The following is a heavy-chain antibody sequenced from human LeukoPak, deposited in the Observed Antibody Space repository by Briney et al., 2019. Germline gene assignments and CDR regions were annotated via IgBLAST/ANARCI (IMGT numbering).Heavy chain of an antibody. D-gene: IGHD6-19*01. CDR1: GGTFSSYA. Sequence: SVKVSCKASGGTFSSYAISWVRRAPGQGLEWMGGIIPIFGTANYAQKFQGRVTITADESTSTAYMELSSLRSEDTAVYYCARGLAVAALEYFQHWGQGTLVTVSS. V-gene: IGHV1-69*01. CDR2: IIPIFGTA. CDR3: ARGLAVAALEYFQH. J-gene: IGHJ1*01.